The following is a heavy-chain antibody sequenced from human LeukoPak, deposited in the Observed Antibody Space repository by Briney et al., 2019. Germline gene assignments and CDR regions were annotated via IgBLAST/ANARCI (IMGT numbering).Heavy chain of an antibody. CDR3: ARADSSGSFLGDALDF. J-gene: IGHJ3*01. Sequence: GGSLRLSCAASGFTFSDYYMSWIRQAPGKGLEWVSYISSSSSTIYYADSVKGRFTISRDNAKNSLYLQLNSLRVDDTAVYYCARADSSGSFLGDALDFWGQGTLVIVSS. V-gene: IGHV3-11*01. CDR1: GFTFSDYY. CDR2: ISSSSSTI. D-gene: IGHD3-22*01.